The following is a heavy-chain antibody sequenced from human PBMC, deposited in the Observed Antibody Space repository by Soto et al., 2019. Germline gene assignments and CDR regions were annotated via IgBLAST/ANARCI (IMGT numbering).Heavy chain of an antibody. CDR2: IYYSGST. V-gene: IGHV4-59*08. D-gene: IGHD4-17*01. CDR1: GGSISSYY. Sequence: SETLSLTCTVSGGSISSYYWSWIRQPPGKGLEWIGYIYYSGSTNYNPSLKSRVTISVDTSKNQFSLKLSSVTAADTAVYYCARHLKKIGGDYGDYYFDYWGQGTLVTVSS. J-gene: IGHJ4*02. CDR3: ARHLKKIGGDYGDYYFDY.